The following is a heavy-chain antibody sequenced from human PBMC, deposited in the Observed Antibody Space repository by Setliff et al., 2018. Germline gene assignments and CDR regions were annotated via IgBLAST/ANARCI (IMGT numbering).Heavy chain of an antibody. D-gene: IGHD2-21*02. CDR3: ARDWFCSGGDCSDVFDF. J-gene: IGHJ3*01. CDR2: ISTDDGDT. V-gene: IGHV1-18*04. Sequence: ASVKVSCKASANSFSGYYFHWVRQAPGQGLEWMGWISTDDGDTNFAQKFQGRVTLTTDTSTGTAYMELRSLTFDDTAVYYCARDWFCSGGDCSDVFDFWGQGTMVTVSS. CDR1: ANSFSGYY.